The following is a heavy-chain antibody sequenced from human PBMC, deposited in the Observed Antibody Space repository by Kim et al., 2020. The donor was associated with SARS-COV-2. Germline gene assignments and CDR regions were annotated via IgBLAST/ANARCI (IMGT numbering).Heavy chain of an antibody. V-gene: IGHV3-33*01. J-gene: IGHJ4*02. CDR1: GFTFSSYG. CDR3: ARGCGSYSGPTTSNYFDY. Sequence: GGSLRLSCAASGFTFSSYGMHWVRQAPGKGLEWVAVIWYDGSNKYYADSVKGRFTISRDNSKNTLYLQMNSLRAEDTAVYYCARGCGSYSGPTTSNYFDYWGQGTLVTVSS. D-gene: IGHD1-26*01. CDR2: IWYDGSNK.